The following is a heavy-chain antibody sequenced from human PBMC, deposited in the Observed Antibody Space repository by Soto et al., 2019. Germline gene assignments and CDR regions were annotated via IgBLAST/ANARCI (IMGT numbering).Heavy chain of an antibody. CDR3: ARPGIAVAGPYNWFDP. J-gene: IGHJ5*02. CDR2: IKQDGSEK. Sequence: PGGSLRLSCAASGFTFSSYWMSWVRQAPGKGLEWVANIKQDGSEKYYVDSVKGRFTISRDNAKNSLYLQMNSLRAEDTAVYYCARPGIAVAGPYNWFDPWGQGTLVTVS. CDR1: GFTFSSYW. V-gene: IGHV3-7*03. D-gene: IGHD6-19*01.